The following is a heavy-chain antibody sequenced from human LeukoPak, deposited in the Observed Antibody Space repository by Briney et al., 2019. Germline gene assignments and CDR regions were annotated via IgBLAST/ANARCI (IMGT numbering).Heavy chain of an antibody. CDR1: GGSISSSNS. D-gene: IGHD6-19*01. Sequence: PSETLSLTCVVSGGSISSSNSWSWVRQPPGKGLEWIGEIYHSGSTNYNPSLKSRVTMSVDKSKNQFSLNLSSVTAAETSVYYCARRTSGWYGIDYWGQGTLVTVSS. CDR2: IYHSGST. J-gene: IGHJ4*02. V-gene: IGHV4-4*02. CDR3: ARRTSGWYGIDY.